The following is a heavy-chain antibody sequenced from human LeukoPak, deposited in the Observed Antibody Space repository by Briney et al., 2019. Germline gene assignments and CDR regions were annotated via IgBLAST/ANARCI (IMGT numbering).Heavy chain of an antibody. V-gene: IGHV3-23*01. CDR3: KKGCGTICYYFDY. J-gene: IGHJ4*02. CDR1: GFMFNNYG. Sequence: GSLRLSCAASGFMFNNYGMSWVRQAPGKGLEWVSSISGNGDGTHYADSVRGRFTISRDNSKNTLSLQMNSLRAEDTAVYYCKKGCGTICYYFDYWGQGALATVSS. CDR2: ISGNGDGT. D-gene: IGHD1-14*01.